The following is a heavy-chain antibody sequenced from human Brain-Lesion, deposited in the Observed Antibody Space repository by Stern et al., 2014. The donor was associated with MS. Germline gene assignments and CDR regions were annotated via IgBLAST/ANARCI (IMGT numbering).Heavy chain of an antibody. D-gene: IGHD3-10*01. Sequence: VQLVESGPGLVKPSGTLSLTCAVSGASISNTQWWTWVRQSPGKGLEWIGEIYQRGRAISNPSLGSRVTISVDRSKNSFSLKLNSVTAADTAVYYCARDPRRGGLSGYYHGMDVWGQGTTVTVSS. V-gene: IGHV4-4*02. J-gene: IGHJ6*02. CDR3: ARDPRRGGLSGYYHGMDV. CDR1: GASISNTQW. CDR2: IYQRGRA.